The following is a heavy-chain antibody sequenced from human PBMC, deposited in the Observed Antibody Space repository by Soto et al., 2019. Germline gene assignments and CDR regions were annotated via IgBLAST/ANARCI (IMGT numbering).Heavy chain of an antibody. J-gene: IGHJ4*02. CDR1: GYTFTSYD. CDR2: MNANSGNT. D-gene: IGHD3-22*01. CDR3: ARDRFYDSSGYNNKFDY. Sequence: ASVKVSCKASGYTFTSYDINWVRQATGQGLEWMGWMNANSGNTGYAQKLQGRVTMTRDTSTSTAYMELRSLRSDDTAVYYCARDRFYDSSGYNNKFDYWGQGTLVTVSS. V-gene: IGHV1-8*01.